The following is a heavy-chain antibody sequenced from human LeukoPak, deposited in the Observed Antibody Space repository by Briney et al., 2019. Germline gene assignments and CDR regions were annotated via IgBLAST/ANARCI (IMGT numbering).Heavy chain of an antibody. CDR2: IWYDGSKK. Sequence: GGSLRLSCAASGFTFSSYAMSWVRQAPGTGLEWVAVIWYDGSKKYYADSVKGRFTISRDNSKNTLYLQMISLRAEDTAVYYCARGGYDLWSGYRIDFWGQGTLVTVSS. CDR1: GFTFSSYA. J-gene: IGHJ4*02. D-gene: IGHD3-3*01. V-gene: IGHV3-33*08. CDR3: ARGGYDLWSGYRIDF.